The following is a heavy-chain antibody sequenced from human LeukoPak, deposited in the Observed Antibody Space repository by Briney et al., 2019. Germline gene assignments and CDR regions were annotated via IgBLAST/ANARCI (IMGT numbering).Heavy chain of an antibody. CDR3: ARDRTTVTTGYYGMDV. Sequence: VASVKVSCKSSGYTFTGYYMRWVRQAPGQGLEWMGWINPNTGVTNYAQKFQGRVTLTRDTSIITAYMELTRLRSDDTAMYYCARDRTTVTTGYYGMDVWGQGTTLTVSS. CDR1: GYTFTGYY. J-gene: IGHJ6*02. D-gene: IGHD4-17*01. CDR2: INPNTGVT. V-gene: IGHV1-2*02.